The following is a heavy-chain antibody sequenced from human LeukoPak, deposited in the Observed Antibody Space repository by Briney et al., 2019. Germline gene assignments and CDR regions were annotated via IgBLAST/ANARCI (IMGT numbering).Heavy chain of an antibody. CDR2: ISTYSGKT. CDR1: GYALSTYG. Sequence: GASVKVSCVASGYALSTYGINWVRQAPGQGLGWMGWISTYSGKTDYPQNLQGRVTLTTDRSTSTAYLELRSLRSDDTAVYYCARGTYSDCWGQGTLVTVSS. CDR3: ARGTYSDC. J-gene: IGHJ4*02. V-gene: IGHV1-18*01.